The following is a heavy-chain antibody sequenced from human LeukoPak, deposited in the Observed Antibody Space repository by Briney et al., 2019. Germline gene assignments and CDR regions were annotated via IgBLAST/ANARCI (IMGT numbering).Heavy chain of an antibody. CDR1: GGSISSYY. CDR2: IYYSGST. CDR3: ARTLLPAVKGTFDI. Sequence: SETLSLTCTVSGGSISSYYWSWIRQPPGKGLEWIGYIYYSGSTNYNPSLKSRVTISVDTSKNQFSLKLSSVSAADTAVYYCARTLLPAVKGTFDIWGQGTMVTVSS. J-gene: IGHJ3*02. D-gene: IGHD3-22*01. V-gene: IGHV4-59*08.